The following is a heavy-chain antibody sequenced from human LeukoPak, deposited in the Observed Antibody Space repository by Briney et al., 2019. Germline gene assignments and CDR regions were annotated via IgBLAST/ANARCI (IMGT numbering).Heavy chain of an antibody. CDR1: GGSISSYY. V-gene: IGHV4-59*08. D-gene: IGHD2-15*01. Sequence: SETLSLTCTVSGGSISSYYWSWIRQPPGKGLEWIGYISYSGNTNYNPSLKSRVTISVDTSKNQFSLKLSSVTAADTAVYYCARQGSYYYYYGMDVWGQGTTVTVS. J-gene: IGHJ6*02. CDR3: ARQGSYYYYYGMDV. CDR2: ISYSGNT.